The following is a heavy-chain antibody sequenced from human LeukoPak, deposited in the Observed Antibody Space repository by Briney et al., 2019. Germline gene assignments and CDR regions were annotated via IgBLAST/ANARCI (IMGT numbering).Heavy chain of an antibody. CDR2: VYYSGST. CDR1: GGSISNYY. D-gene: IGHD3-9*01. CDR3: ARWTVLRYFDWIPHAFDI. Sequence: SETLSLTCTVSGGSISNYYWSWIRQPPGKGLECIGHVYYSGSTDYNPSLKSRLTISVDSSLNQFSLRLSSVTAADTAVYYCARWTVLRYFDWIPHAFDIWGQGTMVTVSS. J-gene: IGHJ3*02. V-gene: IGHV4-59*08.